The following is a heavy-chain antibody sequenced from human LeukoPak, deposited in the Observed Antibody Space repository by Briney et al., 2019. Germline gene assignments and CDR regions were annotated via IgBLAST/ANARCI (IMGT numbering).Heavy chain of an antibody. J-gene: IGHJ5*01. CDR2: IYVDGST. CDR3: PRITAYDDS. D-gene: IGHD1-20*01. CDR1: GFTVSSNY. Sequence: HSGGSLRLSCAASGFTVSSNYMNWVRQAPGKGLEWVSGIYVDGSTYYADSVKGRFTISRDNSRNTLYLQMNSLRAEDTAVYYCPRITAYDDSWGQGTLVTASS. V-gene: IGHV3-53*01.